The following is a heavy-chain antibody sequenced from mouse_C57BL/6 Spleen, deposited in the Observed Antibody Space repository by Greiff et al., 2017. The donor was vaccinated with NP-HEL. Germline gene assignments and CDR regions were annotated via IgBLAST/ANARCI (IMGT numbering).Heavy chain of an antibody. D-gene: IGHD2-4*01. CDR1: GYTFTSYW. Sequence: QVQLKQPGAELVRPGSSVKLSCKASGYTFTSYWMHWVKQRPIQGLEWIGNIDPSDSETHYNQKFKDKATLTVDKSSSTAYMQLSSLTSEDSAVYYCARGAYDYDGAWFAYWGQGTLVTVSA. CDR2: IDPSDSET. V-gene: IGHV1-52*01. J-gene: IGHJ3*01. CDR3: ARGAYDYDGAWFAY.